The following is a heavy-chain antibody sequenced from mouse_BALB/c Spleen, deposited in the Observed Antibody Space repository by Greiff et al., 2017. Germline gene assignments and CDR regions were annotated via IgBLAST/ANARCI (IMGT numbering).Heavy chain of an antibody. CDR3: AREDYGYAMDY. CDR2: INSNGGST. V-gene: IGHV5-6-3*01. Sequence: DVQLVESGGGLVQPGGSLKLSCAASGFTFSSYGMSWVRQTPDKRLELVATINSNGGSTYYPDSVKGRFTISRDNAKNTLYLQMSSLKSEDTAMYYCAREDYGYAMDYWGQGTSVTVSS. D-gene: IGHD1-1*01. J-gene: IGHJ4*01. CDR1: GFTFSSYG.